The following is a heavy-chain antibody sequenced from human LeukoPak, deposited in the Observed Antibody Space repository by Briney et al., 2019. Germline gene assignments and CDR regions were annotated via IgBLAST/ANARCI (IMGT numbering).Heavy chain of an antibody. J-gene: IGHJ6*03. Sequence: PGGSLRLSCAASGFTVSSNYMSWVRQAPGKGLEWVSAISGSGGSTYYADSVKGRFTISRDNSKNTLYLQMNSLRAEDTAVYYCAKDFTVVGDIVVVPAAEGSIYYYYHMDVWGKGTTVTVSS. CDR3: AKDFTVVGDIVVVPAAEGSIYYYYHMDV. D-gene: IGHD2-2*01. CDR1: GFTVSSNY. CDR2: ISGSGGST. V-gene: IGHV3-23*01.